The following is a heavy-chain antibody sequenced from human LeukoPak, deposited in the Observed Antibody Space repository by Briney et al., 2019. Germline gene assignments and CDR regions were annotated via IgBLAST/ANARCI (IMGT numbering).Heavy chain of an antibody. J-gene: IGHJ4*02. CDR1: GDSISSNY. V-gene: IGHV4-4*07. CDR2: IYISGRT. D-gene: IGHD1-7*01. CDR3: ARDQALNWNYDVFDY. Sequence: PSETLSLTCTVSGDSISSNYWSWIRQPAGKGLEWIGRIYISGRTDYNPSLKSRVTMSVDTSKNQVSLKLSSVTAADTALYYCARDQALNWNYDVFDYWGQGALVTVSS.